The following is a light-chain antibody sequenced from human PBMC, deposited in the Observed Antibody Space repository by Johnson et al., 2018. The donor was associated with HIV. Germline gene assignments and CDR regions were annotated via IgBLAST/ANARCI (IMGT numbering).Light chain of an antibody. Sequence: QSVLTQAPSVSAAPGQKVTISCSGSSSNIGNNYVSWYQQLPRAAPKLLIYENSKRPSGIPDRFSGSKSGTSATLGITGLQTGDEADYYCGTWDSSLSAYVFGTGTKVTVL. CDR2: ENS. V-gene: IGLV1-51*02. CDR3: GTWDSSLSAYV. J-gene: IGLJ1*01. CDR1: SSNIGNNY.